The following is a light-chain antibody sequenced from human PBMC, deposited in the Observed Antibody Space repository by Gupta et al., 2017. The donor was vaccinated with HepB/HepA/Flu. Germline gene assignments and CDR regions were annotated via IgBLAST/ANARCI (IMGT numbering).Light chain of an antibody. V-gene: IGLV2-11*01. Sequence: QSAPTQPRSVSGSPGQSVTISCTGTSSDIGAYSYVSCFQQRPGIVPKLIIYDVSKRPSGVPDRFSGSQAGNTAPLTISGLQAEDEADYYCCSYAVIYTYVFGTGTKVTVL. J-gene: IGLJ1*01. CDR1: SSDIGAYSY. CDR3: CSYAVIYTYV. CDR2: DVS.